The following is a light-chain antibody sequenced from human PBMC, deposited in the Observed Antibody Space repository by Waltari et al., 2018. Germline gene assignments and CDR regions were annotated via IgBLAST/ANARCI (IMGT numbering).Light chain of an antibody. CDR2: GKN. CDR3: NSRDSSGNHVV. V-gene: IGLV3-19*01. CDR1: SLRSYY. Sequence: SSELTQDPAVSVALGQTVRITCQGDSLRSYYASWYQQKPGQAPVLVIYGKNNRPSGLPDRFAGCSSGNTASLPITGAQAEDEADYYCNSRDSSGNHVVFGGGTKLTVL. J-gene: IGLJ2*01.